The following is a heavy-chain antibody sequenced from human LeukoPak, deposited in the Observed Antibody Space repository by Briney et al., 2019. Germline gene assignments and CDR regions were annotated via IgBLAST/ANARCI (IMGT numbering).Heavy chain of an antibody. D-gene: IGHD5-18*01. CDR2: IYYNGDT. CDR1: GVSVSNSLYY. V-gene: IGHV4-61*01. CDR3: ARVLRAASWRSYDY. Sequence: SETLSLTCTVSGVSVSNSLYYWSWIRQPPGKGLEWIGYIYYNGDTNYNPSLKSRVIISIDTSSNQFSLRLNSMTAADTAVYYCARVLRAASWRSYDYWGQGSLVTVSS. J-gene: IGHJ4*02.